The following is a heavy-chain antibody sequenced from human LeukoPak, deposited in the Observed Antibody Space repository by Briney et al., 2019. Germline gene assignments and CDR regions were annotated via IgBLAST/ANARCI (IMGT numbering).Heavy chain of an antibody. J-gene: IGHJ4*02. CDR1: GFTFSSYA. CDR2: IDGPGGTT. D-gene: IGHD6-13*01. Sequence: GGSLRLSCAASGFTFSSYAMSWVRQAPGRGLEWVSAIDGPGGTTYYADSVKGRFTTSRDNSKNTLYLQMNSLRAEDTAVYYCAKWLSSSWAPFDYWGQGTLVTVSS. V-gene: IGHV3-23*01. CDR3: AKWLSSSWAPFDY.